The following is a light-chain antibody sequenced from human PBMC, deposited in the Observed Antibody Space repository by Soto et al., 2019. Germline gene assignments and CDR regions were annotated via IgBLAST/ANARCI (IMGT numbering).Light chain of an antibody. CDR3: KSYAGSNTYV. CDR2: KDI. V-gene: IGLV3-25*02. J-gene: IGLJ1*01. CDR1: ALPKQY. Sequence: SYELTQPPSVSVSPGQTARITCSGDALPKQYAYWYRQKPGQAPILVIYKDIERPSGIPDRFSGSKSGNTASLTVSGLQAADEADYFCKSYAGSNTYVFGSGTKLTVL.